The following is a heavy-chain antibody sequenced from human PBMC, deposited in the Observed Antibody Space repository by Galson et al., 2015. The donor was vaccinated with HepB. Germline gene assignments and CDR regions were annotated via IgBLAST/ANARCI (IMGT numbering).Heavy chain of an antibody. V-gene: IGHV3-21*01. D-gene: IGHD5-18*01. J-gene: IGHJ4*02. CDR2: SSSSSSYI. Sequence: SLRLSCAASGFTFSSYSMNWVRQAPGKGLEWVSSSSSSSSYIYYADSVKGRFTISRDNAKNSLYLQMNSLRAEDTAVYYCARDRGGYSYGRTSHPLDYWGQGTLVTVSS. CDR1: GFTFSSYS. CDR3: ARDRGGYSYGRTSHPLDY.